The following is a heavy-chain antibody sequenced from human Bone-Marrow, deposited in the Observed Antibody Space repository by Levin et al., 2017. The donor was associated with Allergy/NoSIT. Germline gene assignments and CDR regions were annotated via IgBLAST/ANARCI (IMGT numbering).Heavy chain of an antibody. CDR1: GFTFRTYA. D-gene: IGHD6-6*01. Sequence: GGSLRLSCAASGFTFRTYAMSWVRQAPGKGLEWVSVISRDGDSTFHADVVKGRFTISRDNSRNTLYLEMSSLRAEDTAVYYCAKDHWGGYSSSSYFDAWGQGTLVTVSS. CDR2: ISRDGDST. J-gene: IGHJ5*02. V-gene: IGHV3-23*01. CDR3: AKDHWGGYSSSSYFDA.